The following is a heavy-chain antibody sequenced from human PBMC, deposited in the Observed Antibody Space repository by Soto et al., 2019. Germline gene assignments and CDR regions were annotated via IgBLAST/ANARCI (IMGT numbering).Heavy chain of an antibody. Sequence: EASVKVSCKASGYTFTSYGISWVRQAPGQGLEWMGWISAYNGNTNYAQKLQGRVTMTTDTSTSTAYMELRSLRSDDTAVYYCARVGGPRYYYDSSGYAQDDYWGQGTLVTVSS. CDR2: ISAYNGNT. V-gene: IGHV1-18*01. J-gene: IGHJ4*02. CDR1: GYTFTSYG. CDR3: ARVGGPRYYYDSSGYAQDDY. D-gene: IGHD3-22*01.